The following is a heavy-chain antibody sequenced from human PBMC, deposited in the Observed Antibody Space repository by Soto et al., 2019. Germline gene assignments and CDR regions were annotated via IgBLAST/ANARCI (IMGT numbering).Heavy chain of an antibody. Sequence: GGSLRLSCAASGFTFSNYWMSWVRQAPGKGLEWVANIKQDGSEKYFVDSVKGRFTNSRDNAKNSLYLQMNSLSAEDTAVYYCARSRDDSTWFNKYCLDYWGQGTLVTVS. CDR3: ARSRDDSTWFNKYCLDY. CDR1: GFTFSNYW. V-gene: IGHV3-7*01. J-gene: IGHJ4*02. D-gene: IGHD6-13*01. CDR2: IKQDGSEK.